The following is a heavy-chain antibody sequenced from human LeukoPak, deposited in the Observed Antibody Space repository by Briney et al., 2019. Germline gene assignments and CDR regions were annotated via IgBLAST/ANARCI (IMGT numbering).Heavy chain of an antibody. J-gene: IGHJ6*02. CDR1: GGSMSSYY. V-gene: IGHV4-59*08. CDR3: ARGACTSTSCYAGDYGMDV. D-gene: IGHD2-2*01. CDR2: IYYSGYT. Sequence: TSETLSLTCTVSGGSMSSYYWSWIRQPPGKGLEWIGYIYYSGYTNYNPSLKSRVTISLDTSKNQFSLKLSSVTAADTAVYYCARGACTSTSCYAGDYGMDVWGQGTPVTVSS.